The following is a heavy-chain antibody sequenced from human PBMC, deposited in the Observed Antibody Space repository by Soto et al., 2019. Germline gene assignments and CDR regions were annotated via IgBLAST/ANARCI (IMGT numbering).Heavy chain of an antibody. Sequence: QVQLVQSGAEVKNPGASVKVSCKASGYTFTRYGIGWARQAPGQGLEWMGWINTYNGNTNYAQNVQGRVXLTXDTSTSTAYMELRSLRSNDTAIYYCAMVDVYVTPSPQDVWGQGTTVIVSS. CDR3: AMVDVYVTPSPQDV. J-gene: IGHJ6*02. CDR2: INTYNGNT. CDR1: GYTFTRYG. D-gene: IGHD3-16*01. V-gene: IGHV1-18*01.